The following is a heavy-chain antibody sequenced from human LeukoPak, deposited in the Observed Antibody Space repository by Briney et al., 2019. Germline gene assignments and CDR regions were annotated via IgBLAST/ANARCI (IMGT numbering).Heavy chain of an antibody. J-gene: IGHJ4*02. V-gene: IGHV3-7*01. CDR2: INLDGSEK. Sequence: AGGSLRLSCAASGFTFRNYWMSWVRQAPGKGLEWVANINLDGSEKYYVDSVKGRFTISRDIAKNSLYLQMTSLRAEDTAVYYCARDARVVIDYWGQGTLVTVSS. CDR3: ARDARVVIDY. D-gene: IGHD2-2*01. CDR1: GFTFRNYW.